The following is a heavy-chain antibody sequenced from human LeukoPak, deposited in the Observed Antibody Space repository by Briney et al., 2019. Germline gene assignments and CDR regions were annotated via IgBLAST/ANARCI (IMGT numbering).Heavy chain of an antibody. D-gene: IGHD2-2*01. CDR1: RFTFDSYG. Sequence: GGSLRLSCAASRFTFDSYGMNWVRQAPGKGLEWISSISSSSTYIYYADSVKGRFTISRDNAKNSLYLQMNSLRAEDTAVYDCARAYCSSTRCSYYFDSWGQGTLVTVSS. J-gene: IGHJ4*02. V-gene: IGHV3-21*01. CDR3: ARAYCSSTRCSYYFDS. CDR2: ISSSSTYI.